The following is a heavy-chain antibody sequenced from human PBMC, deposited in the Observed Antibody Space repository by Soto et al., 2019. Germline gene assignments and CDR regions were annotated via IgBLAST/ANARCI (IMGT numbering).Heavy chain of an antibody. CDR2: ISWNSGNI. Sequence: EVQLVESGGGLVQPGRSLRLSCAASGFTFHDYALHWVRQAPGKGLEWVSGISWNSGNIGYADSVKGRFTISRDNAKNSPYPQMNSLRLEDPALDFFAILGKGWLDVWGQGTTVTVSS. CDR3: AILGKGWLDV. V-gene: IGHV3-9*01. D-gene: IGHD1-26*01. J-gene: IGHJ6*02. CDR1: GFTFHDYA.